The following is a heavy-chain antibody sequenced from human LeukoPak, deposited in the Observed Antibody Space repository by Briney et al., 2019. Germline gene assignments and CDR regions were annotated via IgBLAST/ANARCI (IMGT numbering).Heavy chain of an antibody. CDR3: AKSNGYGLVDI. J-gene: IGHJ3*02. D-gene: IGHD3-10*01. Sequence: SETLSLTCTVSSYSISSGYYWGWIRQPPGKVLEWIGSIYHSGTTYYNPSLKSRVTISVDTSKNQFSLKLNSVTAADTAVYYCAKSNGYGLVDIWGQGTMVTVSS. CDR2: IYHSGTT. V-gene: IGHV4-38-2*02. CDR1: SYSISSGYY.